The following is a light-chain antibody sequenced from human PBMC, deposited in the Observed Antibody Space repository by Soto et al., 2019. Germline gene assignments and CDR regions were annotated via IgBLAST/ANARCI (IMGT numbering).Light chain of an antibody. Sequence: EIELTQSPGTLSLSPGERATLSCRASQSVTSNYLAWYQQKPGQAHRLVIFGASIRDTGIPDRISGSGSGTDFTLTISRLEREDFAVYRCQQYCISPTTYGQGTKVGIK. CDR3: QQYCISPTT. V-gene: IGKV3-20*01. CDR1: QSVTSNY. J-gene: IGKJ1*01. CDR2: GAS.